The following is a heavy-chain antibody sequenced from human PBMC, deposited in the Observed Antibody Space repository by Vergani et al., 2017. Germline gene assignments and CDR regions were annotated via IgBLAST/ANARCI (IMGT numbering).Heavy chain of an antibody. Sequence: QVQLVQSGAEVKRPGASVKVSCKASGDTFTGYYLHWVRRAPGQGLEWMGWINPKNGLTKYAQRFQGRVSLTRDTSITTAFMELSSLRSDDTAMYYCTSFPTETSEYYDSTGYYHRFFEKWGQGTLVTVSS. CDR2: INPKNGLT. D-gene: IGHD3-16*01. J-gene: IGHJ4*02. V-gene: IGHV1-2*02. CDR1: GDTFTGYY. CDR3: TSFPTETSEYYDSTGYYHRFFEK.